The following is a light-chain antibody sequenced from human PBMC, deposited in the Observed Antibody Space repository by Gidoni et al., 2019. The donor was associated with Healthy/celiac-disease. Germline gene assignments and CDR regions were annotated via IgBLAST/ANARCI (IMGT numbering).Light chain of an antibody. CDR1: SSNIGSNT. V-gene: IGLV1-44*01. Sequence: QSVLTQPPSASGTPGQRVTISCSGSSSNIGSNTVNWYQQLPGTAPKPLIYSNNQRPSRVPDRFSGSKSGTSASLAISGLQSEDEADYYCAAWDDSLNGPGVFGGGTKLTVL. CDR3: AAWDDSLNGPGV. CDR2: SNN. J-gene: IGLJ2*01.